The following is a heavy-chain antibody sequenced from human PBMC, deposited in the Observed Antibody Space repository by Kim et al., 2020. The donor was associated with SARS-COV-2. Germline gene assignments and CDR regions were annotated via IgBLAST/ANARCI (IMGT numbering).Heavy chain of an antibody. CDR2: INPSGGST. Sequence: ASVKVSCKASGYTITSYYIHWVRQAPGQGLEWMGIINPSGGSTSYAQKFQGRVTMTRDTSTSTVYMELSSLRSEDTAVYYCAREGGAAYYDILTGHNYGMDVWGQGTTVTVSS. D-gene: IGHD3-9*01. V-gene: IGHV1-46*01. CDR3: AREGGAAYYDILTGHNYGMDV. CDR1: GYTITSYY. J-gene: IGHJ6*02.